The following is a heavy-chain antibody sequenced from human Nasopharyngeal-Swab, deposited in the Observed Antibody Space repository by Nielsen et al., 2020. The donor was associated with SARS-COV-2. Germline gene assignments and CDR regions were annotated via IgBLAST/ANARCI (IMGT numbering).Heavy chain of an antibody. CDR1: GFTFSSYA. V-gene: IGHV3-23*01. J-gene: IGHJ6*03. CDR3: AKGNYAYYYYYYMDV. Sequence: GESLKISCAASGFTFSSYAMSLVRQAPGKGLEWVSAISGSGGSTYYADSVKGRFTISRDNSKNTLFLQMNSLRAEDTAVYYCAKGNYAYYYYYYMDVWGKGTTVTVSS. D-gene: IGHD4-11*01. CDR2: ISGSGGST.